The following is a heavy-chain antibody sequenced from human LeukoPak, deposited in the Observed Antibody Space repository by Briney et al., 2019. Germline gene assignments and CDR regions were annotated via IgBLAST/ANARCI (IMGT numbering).Heavy chain of an antibody. D-gene: IGHD3-9*01. CDR1: GGSISSGSYY. CDR3: ARDQAISPHGPFDY. J-gene: IGHJ4*02. CDR2: IYTSRST. V-gene: IGHV4-61*02. Sequence: SETLSLTCNVSGGSISSGSYYWSWIRQPAGKGLEWIGRIYTSRSTNYNPSLKSRVTISVDTSKNQFSLKLSSVTAADTAVYYGARDQAISPHGPFDYWGQGTLVTVSS.